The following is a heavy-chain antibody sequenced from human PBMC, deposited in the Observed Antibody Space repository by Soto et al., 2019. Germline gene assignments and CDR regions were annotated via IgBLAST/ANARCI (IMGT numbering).Heavy chain of an antibody. Sequence: GGSLRLSCAASGFTFNTYAMSWVRQAPGKGLEWVSYSSNSGTFARYATSVKGRFSISRDNANNSLYPEMNSLRVEDTAVYYCARSGDNFNVLDYWGQGTPVTVSS. J-gene: IGHJ4*02. CDR3: ARSGDNFNVLDY. V-gene: IGHV3-11*06. D-gene: IGHD1-1*01. CDR1: GFTFNTYA. CDR2: SSNSGTFA.